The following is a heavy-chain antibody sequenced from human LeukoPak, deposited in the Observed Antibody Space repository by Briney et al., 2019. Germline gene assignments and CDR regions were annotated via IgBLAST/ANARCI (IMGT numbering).Heavy chain of an antibody. CDR3: ARDHSVDFWSGYYPGGWFDP. D-gene: IGHD3-3*01. J-gene: IGHJ5*02. Sequence: ASVTVSCTASGYSFTIYYIHWVRQAPGPGLEWMGIINPGTGSTTYAQKFQGRVTMTRDTSTSTVYMELNSLTSADTAVYYCARDHSVDFWSGYYPGGWFDPWGQGTLVTVSS. CDR2: INPGTGST. V-gene: IGHV1-46*01. CDR1: GYSFTIYY.